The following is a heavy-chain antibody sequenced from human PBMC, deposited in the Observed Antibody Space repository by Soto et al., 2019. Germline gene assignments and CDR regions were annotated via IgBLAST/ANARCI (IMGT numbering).Heavy chain of an antibody. D-gene: IGHD4-17*01. CDR1: GFTFSSYA. J-gene: IGHJ4*02. Sequence: QVQLVESGGGVVQPGRSLRLSCAASGFTFSSYAMHWVRQAPGKGLEWVAVISYDGSNKYYADSVKGRFTISRDNSKNTLYLQMNSLRAEDTAVYYCARSRPETTVTLFDYWGQGTLVTVSA. V-gene: IGHV3-30-3*01. CDR2: ISYDGSNK. CDR3: ARSRPETTVTLFDY.